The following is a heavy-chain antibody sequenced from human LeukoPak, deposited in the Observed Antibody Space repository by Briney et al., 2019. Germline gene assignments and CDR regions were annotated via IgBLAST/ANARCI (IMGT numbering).Heavy chain of an antibody. Sequence: SETLSLTCTVSGGSISSYHWSWIRQPPGKGLEWIGYIYYSGSTNYNPSLKSRVTISVDTSKKQFSLKLSSVTAADTAVYYCAGGEYSSSWTSMDVWGQGTTVTVSS. D-gene: IGHD6-13*01. J-gene: IGHJ6*02. CDR3: AGGEYSSSWTSMDV. V-gene: IGHV4-59*08. CDR1: GGSISSYH. CDR2: IYYSGST.